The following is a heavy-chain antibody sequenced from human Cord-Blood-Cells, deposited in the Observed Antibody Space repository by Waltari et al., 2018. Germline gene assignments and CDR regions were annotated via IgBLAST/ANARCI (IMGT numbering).Heavy chain of an antibody. V-gene: IGHV1-69*06. Sequence: QVHLVQSGAEAKTPGSWGTVSCKASGGTSSSYDISWVRQAPGPGLEGMGGIIPIFGTANYAQNFQGRVTITADKSTSTAYMELSSLGSEDTAVYYCARDKALGDYGDYPLDYWGQGTLVTVSS. CDR3: ARDKALGDYGDYPLDY. D-gene: IGHD4-17*01. CDR2: IIPIFGTA. CDR1: GGTSSSYD. J-gene: IGHJ4*02.